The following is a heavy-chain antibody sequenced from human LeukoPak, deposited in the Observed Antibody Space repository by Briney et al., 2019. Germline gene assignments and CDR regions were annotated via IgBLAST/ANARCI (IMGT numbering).Heavy chain of an antibody. V-gene: IGHV4-31*03. D-gene: IGHD6-6*01. CDR2: IYYSGST. CDR1: GGSISSGGYY. CDR3: AKKSSSVSFFDY. J-gene: IGHJ4*02. Sequence: PSQTLSLTCTVSGGSISSGGYYWSWIRQHPGKGLEWIGYIYYSGSTNYNPSLKSRVTISVDTSKNQFSLKLSSVTAADTAVYYCAKKSSSVSFFDYWGQGTLVTVSS.